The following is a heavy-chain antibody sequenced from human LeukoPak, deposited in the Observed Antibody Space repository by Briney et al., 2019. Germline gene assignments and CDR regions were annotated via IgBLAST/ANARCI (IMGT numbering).Heavy chain of an antibody. Sequence: PSETLSLTCAVYGGSFSGYYWSWIRQPPGKGLEWIGEINHSGSTNYNPSLKGRVTISVDTSMNQFSLKLSFVTTADTAVYYCARALGYCSGGSCTRGYNWFDPWGQGTLVTVPS. J-gene: IGHJ5*02. CDR3: ARALGYCSGGSCTRGYNWFDP. D-gene: IGHD2-15*01. CDR1: GGSFSGYY. CDR2: INHSGST. V-gene: IGHV4-34*01.